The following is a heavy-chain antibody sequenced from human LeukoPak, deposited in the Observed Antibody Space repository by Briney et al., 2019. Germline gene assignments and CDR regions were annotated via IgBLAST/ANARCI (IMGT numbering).Heavy chain of an antibody. V-gene: IGHV4-34*01. J-gene: IGHJ5*02. CDR3: ARVLKDYDFWSGYYTGWFDP. Sequence: PSETLSLTYAVYGGSFSGYYWSWIRQPPGKGLEWIGEINHSGSTNYNPSLKSRVTISVDTSKNQFSLKLSSVTAADTAVYYCARVLKDYDFWSGYYTGWFDPWGQGTLVTVSS. D-gene: IGHD3-3*01. CDR2: INHSGST. CDR1: GGSFSGYY.